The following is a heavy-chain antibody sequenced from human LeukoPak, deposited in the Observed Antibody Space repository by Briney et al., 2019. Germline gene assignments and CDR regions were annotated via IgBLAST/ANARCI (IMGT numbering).Heavy chain of an antibody. V-gene: IGHV2-5*01. J-gene: IGHJ5*02. CDR2: IYWNDGK. CDR3: ARRRSPSNGDWFDP. CDR1: GFSLSTSGAA. Sequence: ESGPTLVNPTQTLTLTCTFSGFSLSTSGAAVGWFRQPPGGALEWLALIYWNDGKYYSPSLKSRLTIAKDTSKNQVVLTMTNMDPVDTATFYCARRRSPSNGDWFDPWGQGTLVTVSS. D-gene: IGHD4-17*01.